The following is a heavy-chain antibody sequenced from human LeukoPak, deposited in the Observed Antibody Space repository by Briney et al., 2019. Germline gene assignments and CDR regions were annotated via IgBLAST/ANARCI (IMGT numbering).Heavy chain of an antibody. D-gene: IGHD1-26*01. Sequence: GRSLRLSCAASGFTFSNYGMHWVRQAPGKGLEWVAVIWYDVGNKYYADSVKGRFTISRDNSKNTLYLQMNSLRAEDTAVYYCARDRGTSNNYFDYWGQGTLVTDSS. J-gene: IGHJ4*02. CDR3: ARDRGTSNNYFDY. V-gene: IGHV3-33*01. CDR1: GFTFSNYG. CDR2: IWYDVGNK.